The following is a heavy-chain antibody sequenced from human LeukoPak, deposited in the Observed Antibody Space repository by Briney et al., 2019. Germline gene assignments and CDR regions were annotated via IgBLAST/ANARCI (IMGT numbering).Heavy chain of an antibody. V-gene: IGHV4-59*08. CDR3: ARGKYYNESSGYLRAYYFDY. CDR2: IYYSGST. CDR1: GGSISSYY. Sequence: SETLSLTCTVSGGSISSYYWSWIRQPPGKGLEWIGYIYYSGSTNYNPSLKSRVTISVGTSKNQFSLKLSSVTAADTAVYYCARGKYYNESSGYLRAYYFDYGGQGTLVTVSS. J-gene: IGHJ4*02. D-gene: IGHD3-22*01.